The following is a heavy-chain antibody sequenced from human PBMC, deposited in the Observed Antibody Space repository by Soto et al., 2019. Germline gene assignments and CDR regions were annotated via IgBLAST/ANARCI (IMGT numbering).Heavy chain of an antibody. Sequence: SVPTLVTPTQTLTLTCTLSGVSLSTSGERVRWIRQPPGKALEWLALIYWDDDKRFSPSLKSRLAITRDISKNQVVMTMTDMAPEDTAIYYCAHRQRTVVVGAPFDLWGQGSPVTVS. J-gene: IGHJ4*02. V-gene: IGHV2-5*02. CDR2: IYWDDDK. D-gene: IGHD2-15*01. CDR1: GVSLSTSGER. CDR3: AHRQRTVVVGAPFDL.